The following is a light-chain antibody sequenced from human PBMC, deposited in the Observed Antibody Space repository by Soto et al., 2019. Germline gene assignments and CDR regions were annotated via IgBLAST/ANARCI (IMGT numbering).Light chain of an antibody. CDR3: QEYDIWPNT. CDR1: QSVSSN. Sequence: VMTHSPNPPSVSPGDRATLSCRASQSVSSNLAWYQQKPGQAPRLFIYGASTRATAIPPRFSGSGSGTEFTLTISSLQSEDFAVYYCQEYDIWPNTSGQGTRLE. V-gene: IGKV3-15*01. CDR2: GAS. J-gene: IGKJ5*01.